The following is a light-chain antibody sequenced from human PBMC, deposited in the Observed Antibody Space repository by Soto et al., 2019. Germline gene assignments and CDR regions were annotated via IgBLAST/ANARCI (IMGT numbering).Light chain of an antibody. CDR3: QQYYSAPLT. CDR2: WAS. V-gene: IGKV4-1*01. J-gene: IGKJ4*01. CDR1: QSVIYSANNRNY. Sequence: DIVLTQSPDSLAVSLGERATINCKSSQSVIYSANNRNYLAWYQQRLGQPPKLLFYWASTRESGVPDRFSGSGSGTDFTLTISSLQDEDVEVYYCQQYYSAPLTLGGGTKVDIK.